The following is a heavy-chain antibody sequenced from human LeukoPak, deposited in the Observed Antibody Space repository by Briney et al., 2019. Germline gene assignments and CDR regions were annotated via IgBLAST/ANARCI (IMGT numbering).Heavy chain of an antibody. CDR2: INPKNGGT. CDR1: GYTFTAYY. V-gene: IGHV1-2*02. Sequence: GASVKVSCKPSGYTFTAYYIHWVRQAPGQGLEWMGWINPKNGGTKYAQSFQGRFTMTTDTSTSTVYMELSRLGSDDTAVYYCARDPPHYYYTDVWGKGTTVTVSS. CDR3: ARDPPHYYYTDV. J-gene: IGHJ6*03.